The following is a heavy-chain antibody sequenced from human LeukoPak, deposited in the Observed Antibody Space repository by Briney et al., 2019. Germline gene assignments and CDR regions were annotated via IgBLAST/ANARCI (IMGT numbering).Heavy chain of an antibody. V-gene: IGHV4-4*07. Sequence: KPSETLSLTCTVSGGSISSYYWSWIRQPAGKGLEWIGHICTSGSTKYNPSLKSRVTMSAETSKNQFSLRLSSVTAADTAVYYCATDYYGSGSDDYWGQGTLVTVSS. CDR1: GGSISSYY. J-gene: IGHJ4*02. D-gene: IGHD3-10*01. CDR3: ATDYYGSGSDDY. CDR2: ICTSGST.